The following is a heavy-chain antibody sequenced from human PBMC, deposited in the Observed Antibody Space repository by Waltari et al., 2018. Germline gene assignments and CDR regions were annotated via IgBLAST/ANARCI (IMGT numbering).Heavy chain of an antibody. V-gene: IGHV4-59*01. CDR2: TSDTGST. Sequence: QVQLQESGPGLVKPSETLSLTCTVSGGSINTSYWSWIRQPPGKGLEWIGYTSDTGSTNYNPSLKSRVTISVDTSKNQFSLKLSSVTAADTAVYYCARGSSSGWYGYFDYWGQGTRVTVSS. J-gene: IGHJ4*02. CDR1: GGSINTSY. D-gene: IGHD6-13*01. CDR3: ARGSSSGWYGYFDY.